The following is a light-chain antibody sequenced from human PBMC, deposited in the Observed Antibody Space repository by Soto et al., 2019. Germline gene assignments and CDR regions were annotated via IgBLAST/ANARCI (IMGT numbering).Light chain of an antibody. Sequence: DIQMTQSPSSLSASVGGRVTITCRASQSISNYLNWYQQKPGKAPKLLIYAASSLQSGVPSRFSGSGSGTDFTLTISSLQPEDFATYFCQQSDSTPLTFGQGTRVDIK. V-gene: IGKV1-39*01. CDR2: AAS. CDR1: QSISNY. J-gene: IGKJ5*01. CDR3: QQSDSTPLT.